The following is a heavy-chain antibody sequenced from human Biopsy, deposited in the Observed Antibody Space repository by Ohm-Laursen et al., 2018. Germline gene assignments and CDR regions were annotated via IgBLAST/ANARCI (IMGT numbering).Heavy chain of an antibody. CDR2: ITGGSSTI. Sequence: SLRLSCAASGFTFNSHEMNRVRQAPGKGLEWISYITGGSSTIYYADSVKGRFTISRDNAKNSLYLQRNSLRAEDTAVYYCTRLAYYYYYGMDVWGQGTTVTVSS. J-gene: IGHJ6*02. V-gene: IGHV3-48*03. CDR3: TRLAYYYYYGMDV. D-gene: IGHD2-21*01. CDR1: GFTFNSHE.